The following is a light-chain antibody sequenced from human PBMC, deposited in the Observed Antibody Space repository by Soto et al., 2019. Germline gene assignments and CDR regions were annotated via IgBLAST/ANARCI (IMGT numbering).Light chain of an antibody. CDR2: EVS. V-gene: IGLV2-14*01. CDR3: YSYTSSRNWV. Sequence: QSALTQPASVSGSPGQSITISCTGTSSDVGGYKYVSWYQQHPGKVPKLMIYEVSNRPSGVSNRFSGSKSGNTASLTNSGLQAEDEADYYCYSYTSSRNWVFGGGTKLTVL. J-gene: IGLJ3*02. CDR1: SSDVGGYKY.